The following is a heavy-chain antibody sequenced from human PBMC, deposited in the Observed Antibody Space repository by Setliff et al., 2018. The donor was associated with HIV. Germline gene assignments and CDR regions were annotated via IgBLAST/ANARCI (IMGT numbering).Heavy chain of an antibody. CDR3: ARGDFDF. CDR2: FNAGNGDT. CDR1: GFTFSNYA. V-gene: IGHV1-3*01. J-gene: IGHJ4*02. D-gene: IGHD2-21*01. Sequence: ASVKVSCKTSGFTFSNYAIHWVRQAPGQGLEWMGWFNAGNGDTRYSPKFQGRVTFTRDSSASTVYMEMSSLRSEGTAMFYCARGDFDFWGQGTLVTVSS.